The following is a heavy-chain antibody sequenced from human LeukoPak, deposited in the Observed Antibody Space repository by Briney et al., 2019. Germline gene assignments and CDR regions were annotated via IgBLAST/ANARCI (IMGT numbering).Heavy chain of an antibody. Sequence: PSETLSLTCSVSGYSISSGSYWGWIRQPPGKGLEWIGSIHHSGSTYYNPSLKSRVTISLDTSKNQFSLKLSSVTAADTAVYYCARGGTWFGEFHSWGQGTLVTVSS. CDR1: GYSISSGSY. D-gene: IGHD3-10*01. J-gene: IGHJ5*01. V-gene: IGHV4-38-2*02. CDR2: IHHSGST. CDR3: ARGGTWFGEFHS.